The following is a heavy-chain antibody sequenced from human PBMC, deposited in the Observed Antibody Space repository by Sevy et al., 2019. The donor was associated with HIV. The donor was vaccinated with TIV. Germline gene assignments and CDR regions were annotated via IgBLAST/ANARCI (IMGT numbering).Heavy chain of an antibody. Sequence: GGSLSPYYWTWIRQPPGKGLEWIGEINHSGDTNYNPSLKGRVTISVDTSKNQFSLKMTSLTATDTAIYYCARPGGDLWGRGTLVTVSS. J-gene: IGHJ4*02. D-gene: IGHD3-16*01. CDR3: ARPGGDL. CDR1: GGSLSPYY. V-gene: IGHV4-34*01. CDR2: INHSGDT.